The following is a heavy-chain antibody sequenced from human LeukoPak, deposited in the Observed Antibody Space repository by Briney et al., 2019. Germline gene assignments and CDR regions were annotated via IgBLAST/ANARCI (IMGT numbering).Heavy chain of an antibody. CDR3: ARVSGYDSSGYYYGWYFDL. J-gene: IGHJ2*01. CDR2: IRYDGSNK. CDR1: GFTFSTYG. D-gene: IGHD3-22*01. V-gene: IGHV3-30*02. Sequence: GGSLRLSCAASGFTFSTYGIHWVRQAPGKGLEWVAFIRYDGSNKYYADSVKGRFTISRDNAKNTLYLQMNSLRAEDTAVYYCARVSGYDSSGYYYGWYFDLWGRGTLVTVSS.